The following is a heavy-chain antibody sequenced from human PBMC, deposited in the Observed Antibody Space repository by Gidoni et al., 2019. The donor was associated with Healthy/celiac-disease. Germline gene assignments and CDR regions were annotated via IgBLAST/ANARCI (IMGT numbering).Heavy chain of an antibody. V-gene: IGHV3-21*01. CDR3: ARASSEHYDILTGYRPGYMDV. D-gene: IGHD3-9*01. Sequence: EVQLVESGGGLVKPGGSLRLSCAASGFTFSSYSMNWVRQAPGKGLEWVSSISTSSSYIYYADSVKGRFTISRDNAKNSLYLQMNSLRAEDTAVYYCARASSEHYDILTGYRPGYMDVWGKGTTVTVSS. J-gene: IGHJ6*03. CDR2: ISTSSSYI. CDR1: GFTFSSYS.